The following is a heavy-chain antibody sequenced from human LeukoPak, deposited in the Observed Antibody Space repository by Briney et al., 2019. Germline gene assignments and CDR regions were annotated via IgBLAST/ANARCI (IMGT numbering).Heavy chain of an antibody. J-gene: IGHJ4*02. CDR3: AASYSETQLYYFDY. V-gene: IGHV3-48*01. CDR1: GFTFNRYS. CDR2: ISSSGTGI. D-gene: IGHD1-26*01. Sequence: GGSLRLSCAASGFTFNRYSMNWVRQAPGRGLEWVAYISSSGTGIYYADSVKGRFAISRDNAKNSVYMQMNSLRGEDTAVYHCAASYSETQLYYFDYWGQGNLVTVSS.